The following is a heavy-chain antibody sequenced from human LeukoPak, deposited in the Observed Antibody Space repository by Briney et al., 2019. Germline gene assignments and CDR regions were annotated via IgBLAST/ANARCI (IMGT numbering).Heavy chain of an antibody. CDR2: INHSGST. Sequence: SETLSLTCAVYGGSFSGYYWSWIRQPPGKGLEWIGEINHSGSTNYNPSLKSRVTISVDTSKNQFSLKLSSVTAADTAVYYCAGLYSGNDFDYWGQGTLVTVSS. D-gene: IGHD1-26*01. J-gene: IGHJ4*02. CDR1: GGSFSGYY. V-gene: IGHV4-34*01. CDR3: AGLYSGNDFDY.